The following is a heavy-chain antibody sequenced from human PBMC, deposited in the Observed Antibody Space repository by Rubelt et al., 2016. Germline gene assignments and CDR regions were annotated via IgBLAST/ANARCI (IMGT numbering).Heavy chain of an antibody. CDR1: GGSFSGYY. Sequence: YGGSFSGYYWSWIRQPPGKGLEWIGEINHSGSTNYNPSLKSRVTISVDTSKNQFSLKLSSVTAADTAVYYCARVAGYGDYYNFDYWGQGTLVTVSS. V-gene: IGHV4-34*01. J-gene: IGHJ4*02. CDR2: INHSGST. CDR3: ARVAGYGDYYNFDY. D-gene: IGHD4-17*01.